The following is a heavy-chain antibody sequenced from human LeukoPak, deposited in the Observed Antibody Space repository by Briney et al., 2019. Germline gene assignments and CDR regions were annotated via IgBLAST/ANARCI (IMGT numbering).Heavy chain of an antibody. V-gene: IGHV1-2*02. CDR3: AKAGKEEVAIDAFYV. CDR1: GYTFTGYY. D-gene: IGHD2-15*01. J-gene: IGHJ3*01. CDR2: INPNSGGT. Sequence: ASVKVSCKASGYTFTGYYMHWVRQAPGQGLEWMGWINPNSGGTTFAQKFLGRVAMTRDTSFSIVYMELRSLKSDDTAVYYCAKAGKEEVAIDAFYVWGQGTTVTVSS.